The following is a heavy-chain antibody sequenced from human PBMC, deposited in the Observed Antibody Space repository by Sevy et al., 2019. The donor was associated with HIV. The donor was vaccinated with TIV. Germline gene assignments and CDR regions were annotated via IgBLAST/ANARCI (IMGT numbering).Heavy chain of an antibody. CDR1: GGTFSSYV. Sequence: ASVKVSWKASGGTFSSYVISWVRQAPGQGLEWMRRIIPIFGTANYAQKFQGRVTITADESTSTAYMELSSLRSEDTAVYYCARVPFPGIAAAGHLGGAFDIWGQGTMVTVSS. CDR3: ARVPFPGIAAAGHLGGAFDI. D-gene: IGHD6-13*01. V-gene: IGHV1-69*13. CDR2: IIPIFGTA. J-gene: IGHJ3*02.